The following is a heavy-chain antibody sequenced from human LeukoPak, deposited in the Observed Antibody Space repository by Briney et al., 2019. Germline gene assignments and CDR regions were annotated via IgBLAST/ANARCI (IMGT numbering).Heavy chain of an antibody. CDR1: GFTLSSYS. D-gene: IGHD2-2*01. CDR2: ISSSSSPI. CDR3: ARKYCSRSSCYSTNMDV. J-gene: IGHJ6*03. Sequence: GGSLKLSCAVSGFTLSSYSMNWVRQAPGKGLEWVSFISSSSSPIYYADSVKGRFTISRDNAKNSLYLQMNSLRAEDTAVYYCARKYCSRSSCYSTNMDVWGKGTTVTVSS. V-gene: IGHV3-48*01.